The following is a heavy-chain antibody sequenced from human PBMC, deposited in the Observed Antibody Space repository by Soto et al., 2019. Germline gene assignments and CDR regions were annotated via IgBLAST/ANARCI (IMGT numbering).Heavy chain of an antibody. CDR3: ARIGAGGWDIPFDV. V-gene: IGHV3-48*03. D-gene: IGHD6-19*01. CDR2: ISDSGHTI. J-gene: IGHJ4*02. CDR1: GFTFNSYE. Sequence: EVQLVESGGRLVQPGGSLRLSCAASGFTFNSYEMTWVRQAPGKGLEWISYISDSGHTIHYADSVMGRFTISRDSADNSLYLNMDSLRAEDTAVYYCARIGAGGWDIPFDVWGQGTLVTVSS.